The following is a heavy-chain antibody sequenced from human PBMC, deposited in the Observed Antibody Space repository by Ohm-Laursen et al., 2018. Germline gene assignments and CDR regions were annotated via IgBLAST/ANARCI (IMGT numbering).Heavy chain of an antibody. CDR1: GITFSRYG. Sequence: SLRLSCAASGITFSRYGMHWVRQAPGKGLEWVSAISAGGGNTYYADSVKGRFTISRDNSKNTLYLQMNSLRAEDTAVYYCAKRDVSNYHCFDSWGQGTLVTVSS. CDR3: AKRDVSNYHCFDS. CDR2: ISAGGGNT. V-gene: IGHV3-23*01. J-gene: IGHJ4*02. D-gene: IGHD4-11*01.